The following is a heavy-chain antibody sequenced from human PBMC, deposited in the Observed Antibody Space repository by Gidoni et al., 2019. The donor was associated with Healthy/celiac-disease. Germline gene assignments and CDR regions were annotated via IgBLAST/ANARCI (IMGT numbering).Heavy chain of an antibody. J-gene: IGHJ4*02. Sequence: EVQLLESGGGLVQPGGSLRLSCSASGFTFSSYAMSWVRQAPGKGLEGVSAISGSGGSTYYADSVKGRFTISRDNSKNTLYLKMNSLRAEDTAVYYCAKGPSGTVTTVDYWGQGTLVTVSS. CDR2: ISGSGGST. CDR3: AKGPSGTVTTVDY. CDR1: GFTFSSYA. V-gene: IGHV3-23*01. D-gene: IGHD4-17*01.